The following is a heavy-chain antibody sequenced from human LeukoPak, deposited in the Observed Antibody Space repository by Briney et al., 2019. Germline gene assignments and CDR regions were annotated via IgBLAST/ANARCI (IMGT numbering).Heavy chain of an antibody. CDR1: GFTFSSYA. D-gene: IGHD3-9*01. CDR2: ISSNGGST. CDR3: ARRMGAYDILTGYYYYYYMDV. Sequence: PGGSLRLSCAASGFTFSSYAMHWVRQAPGKGLEYVSAISSNGGSTYYANSVKGRFTISRDNSKNTLYLQMGSLRAEDMAVYYCARRMGAYDILTGYYYYYYMDVWGKGTTVTISS. J-gene: IGHJ6*03. V-gene: IGHV3-64*01.